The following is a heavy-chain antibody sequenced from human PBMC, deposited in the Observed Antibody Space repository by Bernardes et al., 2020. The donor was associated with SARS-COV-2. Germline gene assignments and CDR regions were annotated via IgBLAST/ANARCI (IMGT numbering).Heavy chain of an antibody. CDR2: IYYSGST. CDR1: GGSISSGGYY. V-gene: IGHV4-31*03. J-gene: IGHJ3*02. CDR3: ARVRPFVLMVYGGGGAFDI. D-gene: IGHD2-8*01. Sequence: SETLSLTCTVSGGSISSGGYYWSWIRQHPGKGLEWIGYIYYSGSTYYNPSLKSRVTISVDTSKNQFSLKLSSVTAADTAVYYCARVRPFVLMVYGGGGAFDIWGQGTMVTVSS.